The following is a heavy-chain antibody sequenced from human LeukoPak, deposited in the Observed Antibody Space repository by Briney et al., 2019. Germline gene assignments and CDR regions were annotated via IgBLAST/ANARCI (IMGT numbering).Heavy chain of an antibody. Sequence: KPGGSLRLSCADSGFTFSDYYMSWIRQAPGKGLEWVSYISSSGSTIYYVDSMKGRFTISRDNAKNSLYLQMNSLRAEDTAVYYCARVVVVPAAPDMNYYYYYGMDVWGQGTTVTVSS. V-gene: IGHV3-11*01. D-gene: IGHD2-2*01. CDR1: GFTFSDYY. CDR3: ARVVVVPAAPDMNYYYYYGMDV. J-gene: IGHJ6*02. CDR2: ISSSGSTI.